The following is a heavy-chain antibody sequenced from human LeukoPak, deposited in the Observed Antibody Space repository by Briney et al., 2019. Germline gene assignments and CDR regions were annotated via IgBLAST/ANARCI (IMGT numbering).Heavy chain of an antibody. CDR3: ARDGGYDFWSGYYQDY. CDR1: GFTFSSYG. CDR2: IWYDGSNK. Sequence: GGSLRLSCAASGFTFSSYGMHWVRQAPGKGLEWVAVIWYDGSNKYYADSVKGRFTISRDNSKNTLYLQMNSLRAEDTAVYYCARDGGYDFWSGYYQDYWGQGTLVTVSS. V-gene: IGHV3-33*01. D-gene: IGHD3-3*01. J-gene: IGHJ4*02.